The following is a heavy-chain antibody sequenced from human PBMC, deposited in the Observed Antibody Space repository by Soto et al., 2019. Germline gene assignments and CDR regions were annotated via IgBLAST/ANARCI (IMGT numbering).Heavy chain of an antibody. J-gene: IGHJ6*02. Sequence: ASVKVSCKASGGTFSSYAISWVRQAPGQGLEWMGGIIPIFGTANYAQKFQGRVTITADKSTSTAYMELSSLRSEDTAVYYCARGWAEPIAAAGHYYYYGMDVWRQGTTVTVSS. CDR3: ARGWAEPIAAAGHYYYYGMDV. CDR2: IIPIFGTA. D-gene: IGHD6-13*01. V-gene: IGHV1-69*06. CDR1: GGTFSSYA.